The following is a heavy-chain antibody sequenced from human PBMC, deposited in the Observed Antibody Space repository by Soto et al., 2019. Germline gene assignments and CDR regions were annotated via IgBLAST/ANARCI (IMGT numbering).Heavy chain of an antibody. CDR3: EKDEYDFRGPRFDP. J-gene: IGHJ5*02. D-gene: IGHD3-16*01. CDR1: GFTFSSYA. V-gene: IGHV3-23*01. Sequence: EVQLLESGGGLVQPGGSLRLSCAASGFTFSSYAMSWVRQAPGKGLEWVSAISGSGGSTYYEDSVKGRFTISRDNSKNKQYLKMNSLRAEDTAVYYCEKDEYDFRGPRFDPWGQGTLVTVSS. CDR2: ISGSGGST.